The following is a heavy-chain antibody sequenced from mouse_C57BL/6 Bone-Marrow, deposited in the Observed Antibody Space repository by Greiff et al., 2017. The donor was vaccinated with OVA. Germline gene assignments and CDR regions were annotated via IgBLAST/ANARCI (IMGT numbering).Heavy chain of an antibody. J-gene: IGHJ3*01. V-gene: IGHV5-17*01. Sequence: EVKLMESGGGLVKPGGSLKLSCAASGFTFSDYGMHWVRQAPEKGLEWVAYISSGSSTIYYADTVKGRFTISRDNAKNTLFLQMTSLRSEDTAMCYCARDYSQAWFAYWGQGTLVTVSA. D-gene: IGHD3-3*01. CDR3: ARDYSQAWFAY. CDR1: GFTFSDYG. CDR2: ISSGSSTI.